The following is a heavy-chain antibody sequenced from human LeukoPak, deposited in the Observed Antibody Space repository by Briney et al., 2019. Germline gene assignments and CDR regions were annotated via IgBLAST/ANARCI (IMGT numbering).Heavy chain of an antibody. CDR2: ISYDGNNK. V-gene: IGHV3-30-3*01. CDR1: GFTFSSYA. Sequence: QPGRSLRLSCAASGFTFSSYAVHWVRQAPGKGLEWVAVISYDGNNKYYADSVKGRFTISRDNSKNTLYLQMNSLRVEDTAVYYCARTKATLWFGESWGQGTLVTVSS. J-gene: IGHJ5*02. CDR3: ARTKATLWFGES. D-gene: IGHD3-10*01.